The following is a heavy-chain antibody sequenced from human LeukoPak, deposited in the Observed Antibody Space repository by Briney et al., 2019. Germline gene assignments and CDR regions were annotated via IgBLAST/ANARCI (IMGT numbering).Heavy chain of an antibody. J-gene: IGHJ4*02. V-gene: IGHV3-53*05. D-gene: IGHD5-12*01. CDR2: IDSGGST. Sequence: GGSLRLPCAASGFTVRTNYMSWARQAPGKGLEWVSVIDSGGSTYYADSVKGRFTISRDNSKNTLYLQMNSLRAEATAVYYCAREDYDSGGVDYWGQGTLVTVSS. CDR3: AREDYDSGGVDY. CDR1: GFTVRTNY.